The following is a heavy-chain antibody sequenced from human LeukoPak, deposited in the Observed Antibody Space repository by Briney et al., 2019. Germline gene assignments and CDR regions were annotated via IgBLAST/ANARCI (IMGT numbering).Heavy chain of an antibody. Sequence: GGSLRLSCAASGLTFSSYGMSWVRQAPGRGLEWVSAISTTGGSTYYADSVKGRFTISGDNSKNTLYLQMNSLRAEDTAVYYCAKKGGSGYYDSSEAFDYWGQGTLVTVSS. D-gene: IGHD3-22*01. CDR1: GLTFSSYG. CDR2: ISTTGGST. J-gene: IGHJ4*02. CDR3: AKKGGSGYYDSSEAFDY. V-gene: IGHV3-23*01.